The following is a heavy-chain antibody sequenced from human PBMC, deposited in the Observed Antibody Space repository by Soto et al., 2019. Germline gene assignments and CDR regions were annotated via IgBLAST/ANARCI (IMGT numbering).Heavy chain of an antibody. V-gene: IGHV6-1*01. CDR1: GDSISSNSAA. CDR2: TYYRSRWYH. CDR3: ASYIYDY. J-gene: IGHJ4*02. Sequence: SQTLSLTCAISGDSISSNSAAWNWIRQSPSRGFEWLGRTYYRSRWYHDYAVSVKSRIIINPDTFKNQVSLQLNSVTPDDTAVYYCASYIYDYWGQGTVVTVYS. D-gene: IGHD2-2*02.